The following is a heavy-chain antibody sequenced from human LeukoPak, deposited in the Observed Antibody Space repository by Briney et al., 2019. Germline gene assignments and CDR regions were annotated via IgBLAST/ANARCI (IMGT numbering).Heavy chain of an antibody. Sequence: GGSLRLSCAASGFTFSSYSMNWVRQAPGKGLEWASSISSSSSYIYYADSVKGRFTISRDNAKNSLYLQMNSLRAEDTAVYYCASALIAAAALDYWGQGTLVAVSS. CDR1: GFTFSSYS. D-gene: IGHD6-13*01. CDR3: ASALIAAAALDY. CDR2: ISSSSSYI. J-gene: IGHJ4*02. V-gene: IGHV3-21*01.